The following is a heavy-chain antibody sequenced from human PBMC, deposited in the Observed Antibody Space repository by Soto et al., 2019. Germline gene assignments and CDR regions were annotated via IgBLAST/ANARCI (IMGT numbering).Heavy chain of an antibody. D-gene: IGHD5-12*01. Sequence: PGGSLRLSCEASGLSFSDAWMSWVRQAPGKGLEWVARILSKKDNGRIDSAAPVRGRFTISRDDSKSTVYLQMNSLEIEDTGVYYCPTLWTWDRGYDLDPWGQGTLVTVSS. J-gene: IGHJ5*02. V-gene: IGHV3-15*01. CDR2: ILSKKDNGRI. CDR1: GLSFSDAW. CDR3: PTLWTWDRGYDLDP.